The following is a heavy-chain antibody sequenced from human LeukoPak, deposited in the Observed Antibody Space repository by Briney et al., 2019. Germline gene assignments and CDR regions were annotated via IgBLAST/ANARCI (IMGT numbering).Heavy chain of an antibody. CDR2: IYHSGST. CDR1: GYSISSGYY. J-gene: IGHJ4*02. CDR3: TNLRHQLAPSD. D-gene: IGHD6-13*01. V-gene: IGHV4-38-2*01. Sequence: SETLSLTCAVSGYSISSGYYWGWIRQPPGKGLEWIGSIYHSGSTYYNPSLKSRVTISVDTSNNQFSLKLSSVTAADTAVYYCTNLRHQLAPSDWGQGTLVTVSS.